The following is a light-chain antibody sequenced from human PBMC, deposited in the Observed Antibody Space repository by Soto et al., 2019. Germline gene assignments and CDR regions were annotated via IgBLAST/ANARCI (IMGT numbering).Light chain of an antibody. J-gene: IGKJ1*01. V-gene: IGKV1-8*01. CDR2: AAS. CDR1: QGISSY. CDR3: LQDYNYPRT. Sequence: AIRMTQSPSSFSASTGDRVTITCRASQGISSYLAWYQQKPGKAPKLLIYAASTLQSGVPSRFCGSGSGTDFTLTISSLQPEDFATYYCLQDYNYPRTFGQGTKVDIK.